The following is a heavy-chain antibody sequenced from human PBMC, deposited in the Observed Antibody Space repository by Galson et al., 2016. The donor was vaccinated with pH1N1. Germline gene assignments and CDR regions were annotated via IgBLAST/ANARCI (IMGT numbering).Heavy chain of an antibody. V-gene: IGHV4-4*07. D-gene: IGHD2-21*02. CDR1: GGSLTTYY. CDR3: ARVLRYGDPHQLDS. J-gene: IGHJ1*01. CDR2: IFSSGAT. Sequence: SESLSLTCSVSGGSLTTYYWTWIRQPAGKGLEWIGRIFSSGATNYSPALKSRVTMSVDTFKNHFSLKLKSVTAADSAVYYCARVLRYGDPHQLDSWGQGTLVTVSS.